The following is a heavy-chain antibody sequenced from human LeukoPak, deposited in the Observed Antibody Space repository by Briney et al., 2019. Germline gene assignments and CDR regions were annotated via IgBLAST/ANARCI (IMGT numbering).Heavy chain of an antibody. CDR2: INPSGGST. CDR3: ARALTYYYDSSGVGGQDFDY. D-gene: IGHD3-22*01. V-gene: IGHV1-46*01. Sequence: ASVKVSCKASGYTFTSYYMHWVRQAPGQGLEWMGIINPSGGSTSYAQKFQCRVTMTRDMSTRTAYMELSSLRSEDTAVYYCARALTYYYDSSGVGGQDFDYWGQGTLVTVSS. CDR1: GYTFTSYY. J-gene: IGHJ4*02.